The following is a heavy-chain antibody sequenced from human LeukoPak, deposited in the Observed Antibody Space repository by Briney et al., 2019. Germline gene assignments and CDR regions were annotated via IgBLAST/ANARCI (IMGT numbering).Heavy chain of an antibody. Sequence: PGGSLRLSCAASGFTFSSYGMHWVRQAPGKGLERVAFIRYDGSNKYYADSVKGRFTISRDNSKNTLYLQMNSLRAEDTAVYYCAKDQTHDILTGQPYYFDYWGQGTLVTVSS. CDR3: AKDQTHDILTGQPYYFDY. V-gene: IGHV3-30*02. CDR2: IRYDGSNK. J-gene: IGHJ4*02. D-gene: IGHD3-9*01. CDR1: GFTFSSYG.